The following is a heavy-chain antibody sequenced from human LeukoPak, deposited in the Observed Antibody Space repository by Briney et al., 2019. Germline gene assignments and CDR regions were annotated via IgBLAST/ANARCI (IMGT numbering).Heavy chain of an antibody. CDR1: GGTFSSYA. V-gene: IGHV1-69*13. Sequence: GASVNVSCKASGGTFSSYAISWVRQAPGQGLEWMGGIIPIFGTANYAQKFQGRVTITADESTSTAYMELSSLRSEDTAVYYCARVSGYSYGNFDYWGQGTLVTVSS. J-gene: IGHJ4*02. D-gene: IGHD5-18*01. CDR3: ARVSGYSYGNFDY. CDR2: IIPIFGTA.